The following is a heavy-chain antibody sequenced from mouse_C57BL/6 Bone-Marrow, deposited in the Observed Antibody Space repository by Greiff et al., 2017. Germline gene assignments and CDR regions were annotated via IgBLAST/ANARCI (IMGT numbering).Heavy chain of an antibody. J-gene: IGHJ1*03. Sequence: QVHVKQSGAELARPGASVKLSCKASGYTFTSYGISWVKQRTGQGLEWIGEIYPRSGHTYYNEKFKGKATLTADKSSSTAYMELRSLTSEDSAVYFCARSSLGFDVWGTGTTVTVSS. D-gene: IGHD4-1*01. CDR2: IYPRSGHT. CDR1: GYTFTSYG. V-gene: IGHV1-81*01. CDR3: ARSSLGFDV.